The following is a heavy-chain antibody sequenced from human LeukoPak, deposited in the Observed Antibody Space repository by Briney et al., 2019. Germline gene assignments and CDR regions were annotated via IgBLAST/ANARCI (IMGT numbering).Heavy chain of an antibody. CDR2: IYHSGSP. V-gene: IGHV4-4*02. CDR1: GGSISSNNW. Sequence: SETLSLTCAVSGGSISSNNWWGWVRQPPGKGLEWIGEIYHSGSPNYNPSLKSRVTISVDKSRNHFSLNLSSVTAADTAVYYCARVNINNWHSCDYWAREPWSPSPQ. D-gene: IGHD1-1*01. CDR3: ARVNINNWHSCDY. J-gene: IGHJ4*02.